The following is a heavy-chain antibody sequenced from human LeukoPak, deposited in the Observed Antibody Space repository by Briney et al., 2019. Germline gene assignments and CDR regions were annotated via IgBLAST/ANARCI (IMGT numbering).Heavy chain of an antibody. D-gene: IGHD3-10*01. Sequence: PSETLSLTCTVSGGSMSSYYWSGIRQPPGKGLEWIGYIYYSGSTNYNPSLKSRVTISVDTSKNQFSLKLSSVTAADTAVYYCARYKAVLDVVWFGEVSWFDPWGQGTLVTVSS. V-gene: IGHV4-59*08. J-gene: IGHJ5*02. CDR1: GGSMSSYY. CDR3: ARYKAVLDVVWFGEVSWFDP. CDR2: IYYSGST.